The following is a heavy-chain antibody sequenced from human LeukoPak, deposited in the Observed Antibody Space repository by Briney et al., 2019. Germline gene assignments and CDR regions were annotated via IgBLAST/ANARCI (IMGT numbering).Heavy chain of an antibody. V-gene: IGHV3-33*01. CDR2: IWHDGSDK. CDR1: GFTFDNYV. J-gene: IGHJ3*02. CDR3: AREYYYGSNSNAFDI. D-gene: IGHD3-10*01. Sequence: GGSLRLSCAASGFTFDNYVMHWVRQAPGKGLEWVAVIWHDGSDKYYANSVKGRFTISRDNSKNTLYVQLNSLRTEDTAVYYCAREYYYGSNSNAFDIWGQGTIVIVSS.